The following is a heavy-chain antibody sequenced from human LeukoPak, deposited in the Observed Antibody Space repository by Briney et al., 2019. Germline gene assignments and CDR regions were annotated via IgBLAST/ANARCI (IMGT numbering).Heavy chain of an antibody. V-gene: IGHV3-7*01. CDR1: GFTFSSYW. Sequence: GGSLRLSCAASGFTFSSYWMSWVRQAPGKGLEWVANIKQDGSEKYYADSVKGRFTISRDNSKNTLYLQMNSLRAEDTAVYYCASEIAAASEAFDIWGQGTMVTVSS. D-gene: IGHD6-13*01. CDR3: ASEIAAASEAFDI. J-gene: IGHJ3*02. CDR2: IKQDGSEK.